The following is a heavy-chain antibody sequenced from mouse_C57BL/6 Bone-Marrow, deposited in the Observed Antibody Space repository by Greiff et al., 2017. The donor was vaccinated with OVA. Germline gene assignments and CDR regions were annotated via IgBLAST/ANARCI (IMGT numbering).Heavy chain of an antibody. Sequence: QVHVKQPGAELVKPGASVKLSCKASGYTFTSYWMHWVKQRPGLGLEWIGRIDPNSGGTKYNEKFKSKATLTVDKPSSTAYMQLSSLTSEDSAVYYCARDYGSSLNRAMDYWGQGTSVTVSS. V-gene: IGHV1-72*01. CDR1: GYTFTSYW. CDR2: IDPNSGGT. D-gene: IGHD1-1*01. CDR3: ARDYGSSLNRAMDY. J-gene: IGHJ4*01.